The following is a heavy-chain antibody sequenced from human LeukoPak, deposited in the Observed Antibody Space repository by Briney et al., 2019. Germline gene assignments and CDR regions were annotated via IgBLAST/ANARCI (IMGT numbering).Heavy chain of an antibody. CDR3: AKGHYGRYFDWLNSGPYYGMDV. D-gene: IGHD3-9*01. V-gene: IGHV3-23*01. CDR1: GFTFSSYA. J-gene: IGHJ6*02. CDR2: ISGSGGST. Sequence: GGSRRLSCAASGFTFSSYAMSWVRQAPGKGLEWVSAISGSGGSTYYADSVKGRFTISRDNSKNTLYLQMNTLRAGNTDVYYCAKGHYGRYFDWLNSGPYYGMDVWGQGTTVTVSS.